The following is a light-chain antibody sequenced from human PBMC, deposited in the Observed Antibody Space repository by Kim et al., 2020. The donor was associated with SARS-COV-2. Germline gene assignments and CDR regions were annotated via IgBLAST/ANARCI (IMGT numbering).Light chain of an antibody. CDR3: QSYDSSSVV. V-gene: IGLV6-57*03. CDR1: SGSIASSY. CDR2: EDN. Sequence: GKTVTISCTRSSGSIASSYVQWFQQRPGSVPTTVIYEDNQRPSGVPDRFSGSIDSSSNSASLTISGLKTEDEADYYCQSYDSSSVVFGGGTQLTVL. J-gene: IGLJ2*01.